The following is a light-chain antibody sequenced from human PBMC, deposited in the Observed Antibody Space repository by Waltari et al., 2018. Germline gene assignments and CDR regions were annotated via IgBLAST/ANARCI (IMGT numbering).Light chain of an antibody. J-gene: IGLJ3*02. CDR2: EDN. CDR3: CSPDSSGNHWV. Sequence: SYELTQPPSVSVSPGQTARRTCSGDALPKKYGFFYSQKSGQAPALVIHEDNKRPSGIPERFSGSSSGTLSTLTVSGAQVDDEADYYCCSPDSSGNHWVFGGGTKLAVL. V-gene: IGLV3-10*01. CDR1: ALPKKY.